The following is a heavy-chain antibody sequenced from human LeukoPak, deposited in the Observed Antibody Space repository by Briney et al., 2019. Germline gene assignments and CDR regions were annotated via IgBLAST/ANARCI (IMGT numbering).Heavy chain of an antibody. Sequence: SETLSLTCAVYGGSFSGYYWSWIRQPPGKGLEWIEEINHSGSTNYNPSLKSRVTISVDTSKNQFSLKLSSVTAADTAVYYCARDITMVRGPNWFDPWGQGTLVTVSS. CDR3: ARDITMVRGPNWFDP. D-gene: IGHD3-10*01. V-gene: IGHV4-34*01. J-gene: IGHJ5*02. CDR1: GGSFSGYY. CDR2: INHSGST.